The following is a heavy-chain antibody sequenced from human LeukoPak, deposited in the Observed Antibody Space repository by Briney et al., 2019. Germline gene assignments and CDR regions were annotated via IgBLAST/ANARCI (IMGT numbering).Heavy chain of an antibody. CDR3: ARETPVVFGVGFYYYYMDV. J-gene: IGHJ6*03. V-gene: IGHV4-61*02. CDR1: GGSISSGSYY. Sequence: PSETLSLTCTVSGGSISSGSYYWSWIRQPAGKGLEWIGRIYTSGSTNYNPSLKSRVTISVDTSKNQFSLKLSSVTAADTAVYYCARETPVVFGVGFYYYYMDVWGKGTTVTVSS. D-gene: IGHD3-3*01. CDR2: IYTSGST.